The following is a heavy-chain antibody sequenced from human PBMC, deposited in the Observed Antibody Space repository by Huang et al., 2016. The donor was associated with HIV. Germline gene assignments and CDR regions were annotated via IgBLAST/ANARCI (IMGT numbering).Heavy chain of an antibody. Sequence: QVQLVQSGAEVKKPGSSVKVSCKASGGTFSSYAISWVRQAPGQGLEWMGGSSHICGTANYAQKFQGRVTITADESTSTAYMELSSLRSEDTAVYYCARARGYYDSSVSYYFDYWGQGTLVTVSS. D-gene: IGHD3-22*01. J-gene: IGHJ4*02. CDR2: SSHICGTA. CDR1: GGTFSSYA. CDR3: ARARGYYDSSVSYYFDY. V-gene: IGHV1-69*13.